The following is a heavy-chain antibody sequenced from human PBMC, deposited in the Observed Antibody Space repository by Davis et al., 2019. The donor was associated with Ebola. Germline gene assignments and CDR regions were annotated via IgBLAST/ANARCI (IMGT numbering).Heavy chain of an antibody. CDR2: IKSKTDGGTT. J-gene: IGHJ4*02. D-gene: IGHD5-12*01. CDR1: GFTFSNAW. V-gene: IGHV3-15*01. Sequence: GESLKISCAASGFTFSNAWMSWVRQAPGKGLEWVGRIKSKTDGGTTDYAAPVKGRFTISRDDSKNTLYLQMNSLKTEDTAVYYCTTDGRIVATSDDYWGQGTLVTVSS. CDR3: TTDGRIVATSDDY.